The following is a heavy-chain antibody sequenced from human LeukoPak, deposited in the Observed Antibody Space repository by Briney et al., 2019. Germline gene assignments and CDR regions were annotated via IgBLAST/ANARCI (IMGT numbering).Heavy chain of an antibody. J-gene: IGHJ4*02. Sequence: ASVKVSCKASGYTFTSYAMNWVRQAPGQGLEWMGWINTNTGSPTYAQGFTGRFVFSLDTSVSTAYLQISSLKAEDTAVYYCARESDSSGHQGGLDYWGQGTLVTVSS. V-gene: IGHV7-4-1*02. CDR1: GYTFTSYA. CDR3: ARESDSSGHQGGLDY. D-gene: IGHD3-22*01. CDR2: INTNTGSP.